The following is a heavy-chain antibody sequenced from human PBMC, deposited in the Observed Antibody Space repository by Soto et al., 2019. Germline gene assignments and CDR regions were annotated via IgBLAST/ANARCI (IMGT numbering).Heavy chain of an antibody. J-gene: IGHJ6*02. V-gene: IGHV1-69*12. CDR2: IIPIFGTA. CDR1: GGTFSSYA. Sequence: QVQLVQSGAEVKKPGSSVKVSCKASGGTFSSYAISWVRQAPGQGLEWMGGIIPIFGTANYAQKFQGRVTITANESTSTAYMELSSLRSEDTAVYYYASSRYCISTSSHPSSFGYYYYGMDVWGQGTTVTVSS. D-gene: IGHD2-2*01. CDR3: ASSRYCISTSSHPSSFGYYYYGMDV.